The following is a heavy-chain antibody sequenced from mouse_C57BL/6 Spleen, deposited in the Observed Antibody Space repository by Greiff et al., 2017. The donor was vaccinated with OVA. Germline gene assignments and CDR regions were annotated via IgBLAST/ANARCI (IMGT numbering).Heavy chain of an antibody. V-gene: IGHV5-12*01. CDR2: ISNGGGST. D-gene: IGHD1-1*02. CDR3: ARSWGGSNYYAMDY. Sequence: EVQLQESGGGLVQPGGSLKLSCAASGFTFSDYYMYWVRQTPEKRLEWVAYISNGGGSTYYPDTVKGRFTISRDTAKNTLYLQMRRLKSEDTAMYYCARSWGGSNYYAMDYWGQGTSVTVSS. J-gene: IGHJ4*01. CDR1: GFTFSDYY.